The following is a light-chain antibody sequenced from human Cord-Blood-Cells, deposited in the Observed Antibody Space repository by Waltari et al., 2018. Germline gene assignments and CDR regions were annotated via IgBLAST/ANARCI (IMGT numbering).Light chain of an antibody. Sequence: QSTLTQPASVSGSPGQSITIPCTGTSRHVGSYNLASWYQQHPGKAPKLMIYAGSRRPSGFSNRFSGSKSGNTASLTISGLQAEDEADYYCCSYAGSSTYVFGTGTKVTVL. V-gene: IGLV2-23*01. CDR3: CSYAGSSTYV. CDR2: AGS. CDR1: SRHVGSYNL. J-gene: IGLJ1*01.